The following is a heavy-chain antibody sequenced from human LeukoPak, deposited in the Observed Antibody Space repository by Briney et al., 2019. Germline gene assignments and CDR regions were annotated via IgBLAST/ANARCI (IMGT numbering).Heavy chain of an antibody. CDR2: ISGRGGST. V-gene: IGHV3-23*01. J-gene: IGHJ4*02. CDR3: AGQMGAFDY. CDR1: GFTFSSYA. D-gene: IGHD3-16*01. Sequence: PGGSLRLSCAASGFTFSSYAMSWVRQAPGKGLEWVSAISGRGGSTYYADSVKGRFTISRDNSKNTLYLQMNSLRAEDTAVCYCAGQMGAFDYWGQGTLVTVSS.